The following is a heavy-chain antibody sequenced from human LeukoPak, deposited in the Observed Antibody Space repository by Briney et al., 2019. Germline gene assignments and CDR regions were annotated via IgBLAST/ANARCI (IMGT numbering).Heavy chain of an antibody. Sequence: PSETLSLTCAVSVYSIRSGYYWGWIRQPPGKGLEWNGSIYHSGSTCYNPSLKSRVTISVDTSKNQFSLKLSSVTAADTAIYYCARRYCSGGSCYPNDAFDVWGQGTMVTVSS. D-gene: IGHD2-15*01. V-gene: IGHV4-38-2*01. CDR1: VYSIRSGYY. CDR3: ARRYCSGGSCYPNDAFDV. J-gene: IGHJ3*01. CDR2: IYHSGST.